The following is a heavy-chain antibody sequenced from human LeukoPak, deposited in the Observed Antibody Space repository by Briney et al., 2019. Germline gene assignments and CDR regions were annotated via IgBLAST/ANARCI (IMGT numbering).Heavy chain of an antibody. CDR2: MNPNSGNT. CDR1: GYTFTSYD. V-gene: IGHV1-8*01. J-gene: IGHJ6*02. CDR3: ATLPDSSTSYYYYYYGMDV. D-gene: IGHD2-2*01. Sequence: ASVKVSCKASGYTFTSYDINWVRQAPGQGLEWMGWMNPNSGNTGYAQKFQGRVTMTRNTSISTAYMELSSLRSEDTAVYYCATLPDSSTSYYYYYYGMDVWGQGTTVTVSS.